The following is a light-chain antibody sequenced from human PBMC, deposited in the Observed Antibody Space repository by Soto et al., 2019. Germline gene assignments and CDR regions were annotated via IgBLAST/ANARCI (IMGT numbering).Light chain of an antibody. CDR1: QSVSSY. CDR2: DAS. V-gene: IGKV3-11*01. Sequence: EIVLTQSPATLSLSPGERATLSCRASQSVSSYLAWYQQKPGQAPRLLIYDASTRATGIPARFSGSGSGTDFTLTISSLEPEDFALYYCQQRGIWPPTFGQGTKVEIK. CDR3: QQRGIWPPT. J-gene: IGKJ1*01.